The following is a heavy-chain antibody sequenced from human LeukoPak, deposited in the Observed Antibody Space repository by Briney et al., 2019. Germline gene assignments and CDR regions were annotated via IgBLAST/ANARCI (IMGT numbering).Heavy chain of an antibody. CDR1: VYSLTDLS. Sequence: ASVTVSFKVSVYSLTDLSLHWVRQAPGKGLAWMGGFDPEDGEPIYAQKFQGRLSMTEDTSKDTGYMELRTLRSEDTALYYCAKSHGDYGLLDYWGQGTLVAVSS. V-gene: IGHV1-24*01. CDR3: AKSHGDYGLLDY. D-gene: IGHD4-17*01. CDR2: FDPEDGEP. J-gene: IGHJ4*02.